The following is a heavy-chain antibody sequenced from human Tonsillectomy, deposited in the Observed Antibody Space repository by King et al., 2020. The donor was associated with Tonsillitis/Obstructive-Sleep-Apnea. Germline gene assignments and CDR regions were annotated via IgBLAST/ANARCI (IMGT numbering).Heavy chain of an antibody. J-gene: IGHJ6*03. V-gene: IGHV3-30*04. CDR1: GFTFSSYA. CDR2: ISYDGSNK. Sequence: VQLVESGGGVVQPGRSLRLSCAASGFTFSSYAMHWVRQAPGKGLEWVTVISYDGSNKYYADSVKGRFTISRDNSKNTLYLQMNSLRAEDTAVYYCARAQYPLSYYYYMEVWGKGTTVTVSS. D-gene: IGHD2-2*01. CDR3: ARAQYPLSYYYYMEV.